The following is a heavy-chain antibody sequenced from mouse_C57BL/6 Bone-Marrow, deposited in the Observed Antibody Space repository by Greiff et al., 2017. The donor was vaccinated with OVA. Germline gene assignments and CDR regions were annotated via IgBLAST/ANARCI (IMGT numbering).Heavy chain of an antibody. CDR2: IYPSDSET. Sequence: VQLQQPGAELVRPGSSVKLSCKASGYTFTSYWMDWVKQRPGQGLEWIGNIYPSDSETHYNQKFKDKATLTVDKSSSTAYMQLSSLTSEDSAVYYCAREGWLRPWYFDVWGTGTTVTVSS. V-gene: IGHV1-61*01. CDR1: GYTFTSYW. D-gene: IGHD2-2*01. CDR3: AREGWLRPWYFDV. J-gene: IGHJ1*03.